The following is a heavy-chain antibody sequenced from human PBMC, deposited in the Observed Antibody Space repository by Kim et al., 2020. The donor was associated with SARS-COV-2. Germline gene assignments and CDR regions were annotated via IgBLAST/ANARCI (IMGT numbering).Heavy chain of an antibody. V-gene: IGHV3-30*04. J-gene: IGHJ4*02. D-gene: IGHD6-19*01. CDR2: ISYDGSNK. CDR3: ARDGGWYLGFDY. Sequence: GGSLRLSCAASGFTFSSYAMHWVRQAPGKGLEWVAVISYDGSNKYYADSVKGRFTISRDNSKNTLYLQMNSLRAEDTAVYYCARDGGWYLGFDYWGQGTLVTVSS. CDR1: GFTFSSYA.